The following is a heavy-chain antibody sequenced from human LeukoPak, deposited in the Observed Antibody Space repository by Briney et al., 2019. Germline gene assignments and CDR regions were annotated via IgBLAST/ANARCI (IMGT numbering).Heavy chain of an antibody. Sequence: SETLSLTCTVSGGSISSYYWSWIRQPPGKGLEWIGYIYYSGSTNSNPSLKSRVTISVDTSKNQFALTLTSVTAADTAVYYCARLNIIGSSPVHHFDYWGQGTLVTVSS. J-gene: IGHJ4*02. CDR1: GGSISSYY. CDR2: IYYSGST. V-gene: IGHV4-59*08. CDR3: ARLNIIGSSPVHHFDY. D-gene: IGHD6-13*01.